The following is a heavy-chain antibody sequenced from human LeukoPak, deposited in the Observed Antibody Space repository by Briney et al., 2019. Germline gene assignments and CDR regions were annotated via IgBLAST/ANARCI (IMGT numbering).Heavy chain of an antibody. CDR2: IYYSGST. V-gene: IGHV4-39*07. Sequence: SETLSLTCTVSGGSISSSSYYWGWIRQPPGKGLEWIGSIYYSGSTYYNPSLKSRVTISVDTSENQFSLKLSSVTAADTAVYYCARVEYSSGWYENWFDPWGQGTLVTVSS. J-gene: IGHJ5*02. CDR1: GGSISSSSYY. CDR3: ARVEYSSGWYENWFDP. D-gene: IGHD6-19*01.